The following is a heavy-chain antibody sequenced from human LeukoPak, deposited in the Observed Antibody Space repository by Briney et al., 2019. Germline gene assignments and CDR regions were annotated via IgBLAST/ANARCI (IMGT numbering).Heavy chain of an antibody. Sequence: ASVKVSCKASGYTFTHYAITWVRQAPGQGLEWMGWISAYNLNKYYAQNLQRRVTMTVATSTTTAYMELRSLTSDDTAVYYCARVGNGASWPWEWFDPWGQGTLVAVSS. CDR1: GYTFTHYA. V-gene: IGHV1-18*01. D-gene: IGHD2-2*01. CDR3: ARVGNGASWPWEWFDP. J-gene: IGHJ5*02. CDR2: ISAYNLNK.